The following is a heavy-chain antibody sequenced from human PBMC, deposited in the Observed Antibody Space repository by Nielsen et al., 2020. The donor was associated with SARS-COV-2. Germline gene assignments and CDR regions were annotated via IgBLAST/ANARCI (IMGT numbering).Heavy chain of an antibody. V-gene: IGHV3-30-3*01. J-gene: IGHJ4*02. D-gene: IGHD3-22*01. CDR1: GFTFSSYA. Sequence: GGSLRLSCASSGFTFSSYAFHWVRQAPCKVLEWVAVISYDGSNRYYADSVEGRFTISRDNSKNTLYLQMNSLRAEDTAVYYCARGGKRFDSSGYFSPDYWGQGTLVTVSS. CDR3: ARGGKRFDSSGYFSPDY. CDR2: ISYDGSNR.